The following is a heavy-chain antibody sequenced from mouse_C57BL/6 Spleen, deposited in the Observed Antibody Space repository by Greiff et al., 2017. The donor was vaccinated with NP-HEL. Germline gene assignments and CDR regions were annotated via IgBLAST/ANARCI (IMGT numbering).Heavy chain of an antibody. D-gene: IGHD3-1*01. Sequence: EVQLQQSGPELVKPGASVKISCKASGYSFTGYYMNWVKQSPEKSLEWIGEINPSTGGTTYNQKFKAKATLTVDKSSSTAYMQLKSLTSEDSAVYYCARRSSGFAYWGQGTLVTVSA. J-gene: IGHJ3*01. CDR1: GYSFTGYY. CDR2: INPSTGGT. V-gene: IGHV1-42*01. CDR3: ARRSSGFAY.